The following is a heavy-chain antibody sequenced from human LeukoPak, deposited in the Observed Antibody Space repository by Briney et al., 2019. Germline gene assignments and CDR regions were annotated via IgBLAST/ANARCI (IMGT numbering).Heavy chain of an antibody. CDR1: GGTFSSYA. D-gene: IGHD3-3*01. CDR2: IIPIFGTA. CDR3: AIYDSLGYFDY. J-gene: IGHJ4*02. Sequence: GSSVKVSCKACGGTFSSYAISWVGQAPGQGREWLGGIIPIFGTANYAQKFQGRVTITTDESTSTAYMELSSLRSEDTAVYYCAIYDSLGYFDYWGQGTLVTVSS. V-gene: IGHV1-69*05.